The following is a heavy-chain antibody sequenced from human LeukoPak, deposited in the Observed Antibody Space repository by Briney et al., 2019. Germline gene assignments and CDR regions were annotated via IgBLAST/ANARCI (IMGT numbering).Heavy chain of an antibody. Sequence: ASVKVSCKASRYTFTGYYMHWVRQAPGQGLEWMRWITPHSGGTHYAQKSQRRVTITRDTSLSTPYIALRRLISDDTPVFFCARERARGSGWSRGYWGQGTLVTVSS. CDR2: ITPHSGGT. CDR1: RYTFTGYY. V-gene: IGHV1-2*02. D-gene: IGHD6-19*01. J-gene: IGHJ4*02. CDR3: ARERARGSGWSRGY.